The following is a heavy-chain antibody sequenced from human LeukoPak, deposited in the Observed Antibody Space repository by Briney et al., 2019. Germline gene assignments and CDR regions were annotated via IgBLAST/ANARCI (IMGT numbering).Heavy chain of an antibody. CDR2: ISYDGSNK. CDR1: GFTFSSYS. Sequence: TGGSLRLSCAASGFTFSSYSMHWVRQAPGKGLEWVAVISYDGSNKYYADSVKGRFTISRDNSKNTLYLQMNSLRAEDTAVYYCARDPRESSRWYGEGYYFDYWGQGTLVTVSS. V-gene: IGHV3-30*04. D-gene: IGHD6-13*01. CDR3: ARDPRESSRWYGEGYYFDY. J-gene: IGHJ4*02.